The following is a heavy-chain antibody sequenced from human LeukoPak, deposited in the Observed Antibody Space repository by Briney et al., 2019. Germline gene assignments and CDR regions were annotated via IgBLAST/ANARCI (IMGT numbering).Heavy chain of an antibody. CDR3: ARESYSRYDSSGFAYYYYMDV. Sequence: GGSLRLSCAASGFTFSSYAMSWVRQAPGKGLEWVSFISGSGGSTYYADSVKGRFTISRDNSKNTLYLQMNSLRAEDTAVYYCARESYSRYDSSGFAYYYYMDVWGKGTTVTISS. J-gene: IGHJ6*03. D-gene: IGHD3-22*01. V-gene: IGHV3-23*01. CDR1: GFTFSSYA. CDR2: ISGSGGST.